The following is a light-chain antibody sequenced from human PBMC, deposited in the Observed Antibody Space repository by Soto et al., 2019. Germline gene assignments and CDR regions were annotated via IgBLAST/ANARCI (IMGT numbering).Light chain of an antibody. Sequence: QSVLTQPASVSGAPGQSITISCTRTSSDVGGYNYVSWYQQHPGKAPKLMIYDVSNRPSGVSNRFSGSKSGNTASLTISGLQAEDEADYYCSSYTSSSRYVFGTGTKLTVL. V-gene: IGLV2-14*01. CDR1: SSDVGGYNY. CDR2: DVS. CDR3: SSYTSSSRYV. J-gene: IGLJ1*01.